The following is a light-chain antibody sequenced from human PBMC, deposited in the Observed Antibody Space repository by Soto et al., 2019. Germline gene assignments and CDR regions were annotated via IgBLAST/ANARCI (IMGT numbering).Light chain of an antibody. V-gene: IGLV1-44*01. CDR2: SNN. J-gene: IGLJ2*01. CDR1: SSNIGSHT. CDR3: AAWDDSLNGVI. Sequence: QAVVTQPPSASGTPGQRITISCSGSSSNIGSHTVNWHQQVPGTAPKLLIYSNNERPSGVPDRFSGSKSGTSASLAISGPQSGDEADYYCAAWDDSLNGVIFGGGTKVTVL.